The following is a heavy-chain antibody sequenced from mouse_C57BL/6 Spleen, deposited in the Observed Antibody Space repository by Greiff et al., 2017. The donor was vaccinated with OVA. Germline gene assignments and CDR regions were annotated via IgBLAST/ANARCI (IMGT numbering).Heavy chain of an antibody. D-gene: IGHD1-1*01. V-gene: IGHV5-9*01. J-gene: IGHJ4*01. CDR1: GFTFSSYT. Sequence: EVHLVESGGGLVKPGGSLKLSCAASGFTFSSYTMSWVRQTPEKRLEWVATISGGGGNTYYPDSVKGRFTISRDNAKNTLYLQMSSLRSEDTALYYCARQYYDGFLYYAMDYWGQGTSVTVSS. CDR2: ISGGGGNT. CDR3: ARQYYDGFLYYAMDY.